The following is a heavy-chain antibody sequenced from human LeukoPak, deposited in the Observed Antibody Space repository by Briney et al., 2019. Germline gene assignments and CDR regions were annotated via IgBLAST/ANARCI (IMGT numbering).Heavy chain of an antibody. D-gene: IGHD4-17*01. J-gene: IGHJ4*02. CDR1: GYTFTGYY. V-gene: IGHV1-2*06. Sequence: ASVKVSCKASGYTFTGYYMHWVRQALGQGLEWMGRINPNSGGTNYAQKFQGRVTMTRDTSISTAYMELSRLRSDDTAVYYCASTAIYGDSAFDYWGQGTLVTVSS. CDR2: INPNSGGT. CDR3: ASTAIYGDSAFDY.